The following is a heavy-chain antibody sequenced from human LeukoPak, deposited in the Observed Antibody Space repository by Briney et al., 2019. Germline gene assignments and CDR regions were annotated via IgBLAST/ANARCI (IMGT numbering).Heavy chain of an antibody. CDR2: VRNDGLDT. Sequence: PGTSLRLSCVTSGLTFTNHGFHWLRQSAGRGLEWVAFVRNDGLDTYHSNSVKGRFSISRDDSKNTVYLQMNSLRAEDTALYYCARDRGKDYFGDWGQGTQVTVSS. J-gene: IGHJ4*02. CDR3: ARDRGKDYFGD. V-gene: IGHV3-33*01. D-gene: IGHD4-23*01. CDR1: GLTFTNHG.